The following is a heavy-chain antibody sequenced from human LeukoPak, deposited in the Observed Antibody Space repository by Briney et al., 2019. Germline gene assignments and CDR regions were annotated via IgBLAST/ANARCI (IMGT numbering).Heavy chain of an antibody. D-gene: IGHD5-12*01. CDR3: ARHHPPSPPYSGYEPFFDF. CDR2: THSSGNT. V-gene: IGHV4-59*01. CDR1: GGSIITYY. Sequence: SETLSLTCTVSGGSIITYYWSWIRQPPGKGLEWIAFTHSSGNTGYNPSLKSRVTISVDTSKNQFSLKLNSVTAADTAVYYCARHHPPSPPYSGYEPFFDFWGQGILVTVSS. J-gene: IGHJ4*02.